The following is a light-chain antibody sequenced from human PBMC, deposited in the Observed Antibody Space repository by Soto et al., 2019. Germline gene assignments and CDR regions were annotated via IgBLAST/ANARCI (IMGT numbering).Light chain of an antibody. CDR3: SSYTSSRTVV. J-gene: IGLJ2*01. Sequence: QSARTQPASVSGSPGQSITLSCTGTSSDVGGYNYVSWYQQHPGKAPKLMIYEVSNRPSGVSNRFSGSKSGKTASLTISGLKAEYEADYYCSSYTSSRTVVFGGGTQLTVL. CDR2: EVS. V-gene: IGLV2-14*01. CDR1: SSDVGGYNY.